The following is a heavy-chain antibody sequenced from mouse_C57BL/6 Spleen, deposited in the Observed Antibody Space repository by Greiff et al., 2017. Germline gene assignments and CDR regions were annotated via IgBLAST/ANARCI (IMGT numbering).Heavy chain of an antibody. CDR3: AREGYGYGYYFDY. D-gene: IGHD2-2*01. CDR2: IYPGSGST. Sequence: QVQLQQPGAELVKPGASVKMSCEASGYTFTSYWITWVKQRPGQGLEWIGDIYPGSGSTNYNEKFKSKATLTVDTSSSTAYMQLSSLTSEDSAVYYCAREGYGYGYYFDYWGQGTTLTVSS. CDR1: GYTFTSYW. V-gene: IGHV1-55*01. J-gene: IGHJ2*01.